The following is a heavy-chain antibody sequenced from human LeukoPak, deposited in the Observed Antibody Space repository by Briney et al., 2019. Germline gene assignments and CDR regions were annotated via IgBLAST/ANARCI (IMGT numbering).Heavy chain of an antibody. J-gene: IGHJ4*02. D-gene: IGHD3-22*01. CDR2: IYYRGRT. V-gene: IGHV4-39*01. CDR1: NGSIITSSYD. Sequence: SETLSLTCTVSNGSIITSSYDWGWIRQPPGKGLEWIGSIYYRGRTYYSPSLKTRVTISADTSNNQFSLNLSSVTASDTAVYYGARQKILDDNYDSSGYYVDQWGQGSLVTVSS. CDR3: ARQKILDDNYDSSGYYVDQ.